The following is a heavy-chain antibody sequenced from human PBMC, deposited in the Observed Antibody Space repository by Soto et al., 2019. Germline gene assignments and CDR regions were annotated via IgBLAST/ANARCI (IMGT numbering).Heavy chain of an antibody. Sequence: SETLSLTCTVSGGSVYMGSYYWSWIRQSPGKGLEWIGYVYYSGTTDYNPSLKSRVTISIDTSLNQFSLKLNSVTAADTAVYYCARVVEVALSGWVYYADSWGQGTLVTVSS. CDR3: ARVVEVALSGWVYYADS. V-gene: IGHV4-61*01. D-gene: IGHD2-21*01. CDR2: VYYSGTT. J-gene: IGHJ4*02. CDR1: GGSVYMGSYY.